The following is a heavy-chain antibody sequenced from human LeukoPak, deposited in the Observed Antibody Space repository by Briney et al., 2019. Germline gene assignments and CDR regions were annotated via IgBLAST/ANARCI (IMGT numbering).Heavy chain of an antibody. CDR2: ISAYNDNT. D-gene: IGHD3-16*01. J-gene: IGHJ4*02. CDR1: GYTFSIYG. Sequence: ASVNVSSTASGYTFSIYGISWVRQAPGQGLWWMGWISAYNDNTNYTQKLQGRVTLPTDTSTSTGYMELRSLRSDDTAVYYCASGGVSDDGDYWGQGTLVTVSS. CDR3: ASGGVSDDGDY. V-gene: IGHV1-18*01.